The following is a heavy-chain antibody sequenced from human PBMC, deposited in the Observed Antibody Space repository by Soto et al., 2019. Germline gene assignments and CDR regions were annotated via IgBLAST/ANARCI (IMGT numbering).Heavy chain of an antibody. Sequence: EVQLVESGGGLVKPGGSLRLSCAASGFTFSSYSMNWVRQAPGEGLEFVSSISTTGTYRYYADSVKGRFTISRDNTKNSLYLQMNSLRAEDTAVYYCARDTRGGYSGVDYWGQGTLVTVSS. CDR2: ISTTGTYR. V-gene: IGHV3-21*01. CDR1: GFTFSSYS. J-gene: IGHJ4*02. D-gene: IGHD5-12*01. CDR3: ARDTRGGYSGVDY.